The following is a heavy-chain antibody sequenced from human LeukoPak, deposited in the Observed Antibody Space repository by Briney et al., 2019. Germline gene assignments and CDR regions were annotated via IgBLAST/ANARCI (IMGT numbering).Heavy chain of an antibody. CDR1: GGSISYYY. CDR2: IYYSGTT. CDR3: ARVDPQTTVPEGMDV. V-gene: IGHV4-59*01. D-gene: IGHD4-17*01. J-gene: IGHJ6*02. Sequence: SETLSLTCTVSGGSISYYYWSWIRQSPGKGLEWIGYIYYSGTTNYNPSLKSRVTISVDTSKNQFSLQLRSVTAADTAVYYCARVDPQTTVPEGMDVWGQGTTVTVSS.